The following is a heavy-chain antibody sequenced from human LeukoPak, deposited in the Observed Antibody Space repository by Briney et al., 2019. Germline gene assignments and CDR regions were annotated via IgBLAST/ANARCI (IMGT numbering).Heavy chain of an antibody. CDR1: GFTFSSYG. D-gene: IGHD1-26*01. CDR3: AKDRGSRDYYYYMDV. Sequence: GGSLRLTYAASGFTFSSYGMHWVRQAPGKGLEWVAFIRYDGSNKYYADSVKGRFTISRDNSKNTLYLQMNSLRAEDTAVYYCAKDRGSRDYYYYMDVWGKGTTVTDSS. V-gene: IGHV3-30*02. J-gene: IGHJ6*03. CDR2: IRYDGSNK.